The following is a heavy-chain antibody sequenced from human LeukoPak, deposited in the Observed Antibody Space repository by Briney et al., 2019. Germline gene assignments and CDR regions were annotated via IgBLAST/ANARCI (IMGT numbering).Heavy chain of an antibody. CDR1: GFTFSSYG. CDR3: ARDGRGGSGSYYTHFDY. V-gene: IGHV3-48*03. CDR2: ISSSGSTI. J-gene: IGHJ4*02. D-gene: IGHD3-10*01. Sequence: PGGSLRLSCAASGFTFSSYGMSWVRQAPGKGLEWVSYISSSGSTIYYADSVKGRFTISRDNAKNSLYLQMNSLRAEDTAVYYCARDGRGGSGSYYTHFDYWGQGTLVTVSS.